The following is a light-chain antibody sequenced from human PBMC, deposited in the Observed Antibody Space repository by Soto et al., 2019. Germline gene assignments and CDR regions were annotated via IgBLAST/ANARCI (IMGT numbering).Light chain of an antibody. CDR1: SSNIGNNS. CDR3: GTWDSSLSAVV. V-gene: IGLV1-51*01. CDR2: DNN. J-gene: IGLJ2*01. Sequence: QSVLTQPPSVSAAPGQKVAISCSGNSSNIGNNSVSWYQQLPGTAPKLLIHDNNKRPSGIPDRFSGSKSGTSATLGITGLQTGDEADDYCGTWDSSLSAVVFGGGTKVTVL.